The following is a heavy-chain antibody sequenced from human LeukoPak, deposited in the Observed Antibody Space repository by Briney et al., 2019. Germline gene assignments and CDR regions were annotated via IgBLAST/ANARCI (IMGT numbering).Heavy chain of an antibody. CDR2: INWNGGST. Sequence: PGGSLRLSCAASGFTFNDHGMSWVRQAPGKGLEWVSGINWNGGSTGYGNSVKGRFTISRDNSKNTLYLQMNSLRAEDTAVYYCARGGGLTTVTTGGLDYWGQGTLVTVSS. V-gene: IGHV3-20*04. J-gene: IGHJ4*02. D-gene: IGHD4-17*01. CDR3: ARGGGLTTVTTGGLDY. CDR1: GFTFNDHG.